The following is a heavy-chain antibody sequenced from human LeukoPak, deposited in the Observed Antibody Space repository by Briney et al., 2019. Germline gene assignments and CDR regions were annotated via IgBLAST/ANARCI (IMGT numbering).Heavy chain of an antibody. D-gene: IGHD3-22*01. CDR3: APYDSSGDAPL. V-gene: IGHV4-59*01. CDR2: IYYSGST. Sequence: PSQTLSLTCTVSGGSISSYYWSWIRQPPGKGLEWIGYIYYSGSTNYNPSLKSRVTISVDTSKNQFSLKLSSVTAADTAVYYCAPYDSSGDAPLWGQGTLVTVSS. J-gene: IGHJ4*02. CDR1: GGSISSYY.